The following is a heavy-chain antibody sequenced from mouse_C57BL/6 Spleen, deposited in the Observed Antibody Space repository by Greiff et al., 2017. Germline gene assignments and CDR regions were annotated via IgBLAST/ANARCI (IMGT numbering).Heavy chain of an antibody. Sequence: EVQLVESGGGLVKPGGSLKLSCAASGFTFSDYGMHWVRQAPEKGLEWVAYISSGSSTLYYADTVKGRFTISRDNAKTTLFLQMTSLRSEDTAMYYCARLDYDGYYFDYWGQGTTLTVSS. CDR2: ISSGSSTL. J-gene: IGHJ2*01. V-gene: IGHV5-17*01. D-gene: IGHD2-4*01. CDR3: ARLDYDGYYFDY. CDR1: GFTFSDYG.